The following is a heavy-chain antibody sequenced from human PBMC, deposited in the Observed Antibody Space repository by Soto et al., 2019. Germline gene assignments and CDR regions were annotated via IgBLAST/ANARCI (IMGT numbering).Heavy chain of an antibody. CDR3: ARDFAYFDS. J-gene: IGHJ4*02. CDR1: GGSFKSGSYS. V-gene: IGHV4-61*01. D-gene: IGHD3-3*01. CDR2: VYHTGRT. Sequence: PSETLSLTCTVSGGSFKSGSYSWSWIRQPPGKGLEWIGYVYHTGRTSYNPSLKSRVSIPMDTSKNQFSLNLDSVTAADTAVYFCARDFAYFDSWGQGTLVTVSS.